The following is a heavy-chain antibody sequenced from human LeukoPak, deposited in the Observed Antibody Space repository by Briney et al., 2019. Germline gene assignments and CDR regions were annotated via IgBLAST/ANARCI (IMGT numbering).Heavy chain of an antibody. J-gene: IGHJ5*02. V-gene: IGHV4-4*07. Sequence: PSETLSLTCTVSSGSISSYYWGWVRQPPGKGLEWIGRIYTSGSTNYNPSLKSRVTISVDTSKNQFSLKLSSVTAADTAVYYCARDLAYSSSSGWFDPWGQGTLVTVSS. CDR3: ARDLAYSSSSGWFDP. D-gene: IGHD6-6*01. CDR2: IYTSGST. CDR1: SGSISSYY.